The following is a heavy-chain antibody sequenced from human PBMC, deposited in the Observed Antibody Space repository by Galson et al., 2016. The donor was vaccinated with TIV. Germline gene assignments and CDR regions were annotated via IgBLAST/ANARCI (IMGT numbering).Heavy chain of an antibody. CDR1: GFTLSDYG. D-gene: IGHD3-22*01. V-gene: IGHV3-21*04. Sequence: SLRLSCAASGFTLSDYGMNWVRQSPGKGLEWVSAITSSSKFIYYADSVKGRFSISRDNSKSTMYLQMTSLRVEDTAVYYCGKGLAPGYYDSNGYYYGFDYRGQGTSVTVSS. CDR3: GKGLAPGYYDSNGYYYGFDY. J-gene: IGHJ4*02. CDR2: ITSSSKFI.